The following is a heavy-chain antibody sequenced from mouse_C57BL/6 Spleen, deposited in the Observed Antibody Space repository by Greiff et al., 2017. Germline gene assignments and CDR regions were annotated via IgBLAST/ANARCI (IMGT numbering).Heavy chain of an antibody. Sequence: VQLQQPGAELVKPGASVKLSCKASGYTFTSYWMHWVKQRPGQGLEWIGMIHPNSGSTNYNEKFKSKATLTVDKSSSTAYMQLSSLTSEDSAVYYCARHYDCDWGYYFDYWGQGTTLTVSS. J-gene: IGHJ2*01. CDR1: GYTFTSYW. V-gene: IGHV1-64*01. CDR2: IHPNSGST. CDR3: ARHYDCDWGYYFDY. D-gene: IGHD2-4*01.